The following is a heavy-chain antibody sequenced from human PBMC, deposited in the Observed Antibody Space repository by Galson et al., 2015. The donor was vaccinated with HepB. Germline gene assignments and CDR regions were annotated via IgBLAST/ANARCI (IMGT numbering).Heavy chain of an antibody. V-gene: IGHV3-73*01. J-gene: IGHJ4*02. CDR3: LRLGDLSGYSSS. D-gene: IGHD6-13*01. CDR1: GFTFSGSA. CDR2: IRSKASDYAT. Sequence: SLRLSCEASGFTFSGSAIHWVRQASGKGPEWVGRIRSKASDYATAYAASLKGRFTISRDDSKNTAYLHMNSLKTEDTAVYYFLRLGDLSGYSSSWGQGTLVTVSS.